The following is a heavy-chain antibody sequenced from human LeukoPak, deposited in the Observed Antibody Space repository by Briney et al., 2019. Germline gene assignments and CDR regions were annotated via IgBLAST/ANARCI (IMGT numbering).Heavy chain of an antibody. Sequence: GESLKISFKGSGYSFTSYWIGWVRQMPGKGLEWMGIIYPGDSDTRYSPSFQGHVTISADRSITTAYLQWSSLTAADTAMYYCARPLRDGSYDAFDIWGQGTRVTVSS. V-gene: IGHV5-51*01. CDR1: GYSFTSYW. D-gene: IGHD2-15*01. CDR2: IYPGDSDT. J-gene: IGHJ3*02. CDR3: ARPLRDGSYDAFDI.